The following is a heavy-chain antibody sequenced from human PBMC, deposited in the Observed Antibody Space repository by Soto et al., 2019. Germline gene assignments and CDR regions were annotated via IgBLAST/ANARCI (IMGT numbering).Heavy chain of an antibody. Sequence: EVQLVESGGGLVQPRGSLRLSCAVSGFTFTFYWMAWVRQAPGKGLEWVANINQDGSEKYYVDSVKGRFTISSDDDKNSLYLQMNSLGAEDTAVYYCARVRRRDWEMLQMVTYFYYGMDVWGQGTTVTVSS. J-gene: IGHJ6*02. V-gene: IGHV3-7*01. CDR1: GFTFTFYW. CDR2: INQDGSEK. D-gene: IGHD1-26*01. CDR3: ARVRRRDWEMLQMVTYFYYGMDV.